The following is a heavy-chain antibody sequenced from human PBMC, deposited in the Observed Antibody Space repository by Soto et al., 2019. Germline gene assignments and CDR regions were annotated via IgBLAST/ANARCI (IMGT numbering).Heavy chain of an antibody. CDR1: GFTFSSYW. CDR3: AREGQQLEVDY. V-gene: IGHV3-74*01. J-gene: IGHJ4*02. CDR2: ISSDGSST. D-gene: IGHD6-13*01. Sequence: EVQLVESGGGLVQPGGSLRLSCAASGFTFSSYWMHWVRQAPGKGLVWVSRISSDGSSTSYADSVKGRVTISRDNAKNTLYLQMNSLRAEDTAVYFCAREGQQLEVDYWGQGTLVTVSS.